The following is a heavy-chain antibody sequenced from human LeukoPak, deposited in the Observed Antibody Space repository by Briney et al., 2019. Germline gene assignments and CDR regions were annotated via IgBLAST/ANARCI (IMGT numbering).Heavy chain of an antibody. V-gene: IGHV1-18*01. Sequence: ASVTVSFTSSGYPFTIYGITWVRQAPGQGPEWMGWISAYTGNTNYAQKFQGRVSMTTGTSTTTAYMELRSLRSDDTAVYYCARSYSSSSNFDYWGQGTLVTVSS. D-gene: IGHD6-6*01. J-gene: IGHJ4*02. CDR1: GYPFTIYG. CDR3: ARSYSSSSNFDY. CDR2: ISAYTGNT.